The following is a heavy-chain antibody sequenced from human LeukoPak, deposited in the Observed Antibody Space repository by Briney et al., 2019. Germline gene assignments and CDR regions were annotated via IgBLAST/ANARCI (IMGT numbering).Heavy chain of an antibody. CDR1: GFTFSSYA. Sequence: GGSLRLSCAASGFTFSSYAMHWVRQAPGKGLEWVAVISYDGSNKYYADSVKGRFTISRDNSKNTLYLQMNSLRAEDTAVYYCARWDGDAFDIWGQGTMVTVSS. J-gene: IGHJ3*02. CDR2: ISYDGSNK. D-gene: IGHD1-26*01. V-gene: IGHV3-30*01. CDR3: ARWDGDAFDI.